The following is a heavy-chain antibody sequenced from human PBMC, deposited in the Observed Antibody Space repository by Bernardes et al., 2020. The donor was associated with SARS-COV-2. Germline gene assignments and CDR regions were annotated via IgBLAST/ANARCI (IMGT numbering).Heavy chain of an antibody. CDR1: GFTFDDYA. V-gene: IGHV3-9*01. CDR2: ISWNSGSI. CDR3: TSGCSGGSCHFYGMDV. Sequence: SLILSCAASGFTFDDYAMPWVRQAPGGGLERVSGISWNSGSIGYPDSVKGRFTISRDNAKNSLYLQMNSLRAEDTALYYCTSGCSGGSCHFYGMDVWGQGTTVTGSS. D-gene: IGHD2-15*01. J-gene: IGHJ6*02.